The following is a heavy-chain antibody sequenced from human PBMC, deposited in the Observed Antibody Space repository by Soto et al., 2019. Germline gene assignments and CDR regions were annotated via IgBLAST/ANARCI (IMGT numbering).Heavy chain of an antibody. CDR2: IYWDDDK. J-gene: IGHJ4*02. V-gene: IGHV2-5*02. Sequence: QITLNESGPTVVRPTEPLTLTCRFSGFSLTTSGVGVGWIRQSPGKAPEWLALIYWDDDKRYSASLKSRLTLNKGTSKNQVVLKVSDLDPTDTATYYCAHRVLRTVFGLVTTTAIFFDFWGPGTPVAVSS. CDR3: AHRVLRTVFGLVTTTAIFFDF. D-gene: IGHD3-3*01. CDR1: GFSLTTSGVG.